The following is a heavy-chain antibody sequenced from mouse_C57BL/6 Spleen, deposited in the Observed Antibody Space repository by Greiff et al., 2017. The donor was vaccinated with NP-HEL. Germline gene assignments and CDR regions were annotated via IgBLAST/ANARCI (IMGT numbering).Heavy chain of an antibody. D-gene: IGHD2-3*01. V-gene: IGHV1-64*01. CDR2: IHPNSGST. CDR3: ARCYDGYYVGAMDY. J-gene: IGHJ4*01. Sequence: QVHVKQPGAELVKPGASVKLSCKASGYTFTSYWMHWVKQRPGQGLEWIGMIHPNSGSTNYNEKFKSKSTLTVDKSSSTAYMQLSSLTSEDSAVYYCARCYDGYYVGAMDYWGQGTSVTVSS. CDR1: GYTFTSYW.